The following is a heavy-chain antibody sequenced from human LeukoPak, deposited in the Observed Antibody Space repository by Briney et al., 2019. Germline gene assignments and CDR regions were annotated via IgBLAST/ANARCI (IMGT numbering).Heavy chain of an antibody. D-gene: IGHD6-19*01. Sequence: GASVKVSCKASGYTFTGYYMHWVRQAPGQGLEWMGWINPNSGGTNYAQKFQGRVTMTRDTSISTAYMELSRLRSDDTAVYYCARDPGGSSGTYYYYYYMDVWGKGTTVTVSS. CDR3: ARDPGGSSGTYYYYYYMDV. CDR2: INPNSGGT. V-gene: IGHV1-2*02. CDR1: GYTFTGYY. J-gene: IGHJ6*03.